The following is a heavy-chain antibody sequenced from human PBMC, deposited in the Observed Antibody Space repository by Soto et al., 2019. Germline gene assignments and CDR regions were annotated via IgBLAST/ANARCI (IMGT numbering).Heavy chain of an antibody. V-gene: IGHV1-24*01. J-gene: IGHJ6*02. CDR2: FDPEDGET. Sequence: ASVKVSCKVSGYTLTELSMHWVRQAPGKGLEWMGGFDPEDGETIYAQKFQGRVTMTEDTSTDTAYMELSSLRSEDTAVYYCAYYYDSSGYFGASYYGLDVWGQGTTVTVSS. CDR3: AYYYDSSGYFGASYYGLDV. D-gene: IGHD3-22*01. CDR1: GYTLTELS.